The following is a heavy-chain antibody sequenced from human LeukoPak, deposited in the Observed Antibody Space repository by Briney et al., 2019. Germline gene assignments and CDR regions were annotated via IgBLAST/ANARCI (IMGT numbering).Heavy chain of an antibody. D-gene: IGHD6-6*01. V-gene: IGHV1-18*01. CDR2: ISAYNGNT. CDR1: GYTFTSYD. Sequence: ASVKVSCKASGYTFTSYDINWVRQAPGQGLEWMGWISAYNGNTNYAQKLQGRVTMTTDTSTSTAYMELRSLRSDDTAVYYCARSGSSEYSSSSGVFDPWGQGTLVTVSS. CDR3: ARSGSSEYSSSSGVFDP. J-gene: IGHJ5*02.